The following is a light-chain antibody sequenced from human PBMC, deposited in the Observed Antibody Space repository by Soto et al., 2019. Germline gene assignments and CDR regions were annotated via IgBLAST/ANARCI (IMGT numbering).Light chain of an antibody. CDR2: LGS. Sequence: DIVMTQSPLSLPVTPGEPASISCRSSQSLLHSNGYNYLDWYLQKPGQSPQLLIYLGSNRASGVPGRFRGSGSGTDFTLKISRVEAEDVEVYYCMQALQTPWTLGQGTKVEIK. V-gene: IGKV2-28*01. CDR1: QSLLHSNGYNY. CDR3: MQALQTPWT. J-gene: IGKJ1*01.